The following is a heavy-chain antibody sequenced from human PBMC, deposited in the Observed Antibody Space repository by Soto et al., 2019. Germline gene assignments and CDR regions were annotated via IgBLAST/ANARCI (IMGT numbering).Heavy chain of an antibody. V-gene: IGHV3-30*03. J-gene: IGHJ4*02. CDR2: ISYDGSNK. Sequence: GGSLRLSCAASGFTFSSYGMHWVRQAPGKGLEWVAVISYDGSNKYYADSVKGRFTISRDNSKNTLYLQMNSLRAEDTAVYYCARDMGYYDSSGYYYADNQTDYWGQGTLVTVSS. CDR1: GFTFSSYG. CDR3: ARDMGYYDSSGYYYADNQTDY. D-gene: IGHD3-22*01.